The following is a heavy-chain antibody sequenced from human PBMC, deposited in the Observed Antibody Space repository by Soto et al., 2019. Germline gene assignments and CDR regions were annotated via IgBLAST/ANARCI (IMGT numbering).Heavy chain of an antibody. J-gene: IGHJ6*02. CDR3: ARADYGDYEYFGMDV. D-gene: IGHD4-17*01. CDR1: GFPFSNYA. CDR2: TSYDGTNK. Sequence: GGSLSLSCAAYGFPFSNYAMHWVRQAPGKGLEWVAVTSYDGTNKYYAVSVKGRFTISRDNSRSTLYLLLDSLRSEDTAVYYCARADYGDYEYFGMDVWGQGTTVTVSS. V-gene: IGHV3-30-3*01.